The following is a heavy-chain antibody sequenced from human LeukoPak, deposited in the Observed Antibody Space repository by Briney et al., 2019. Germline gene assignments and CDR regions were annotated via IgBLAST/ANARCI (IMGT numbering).Heavy chain of an antibody. CDR1: GYRFTGHW. J-gene: IGHJ3*02. CDR3: ARYGKSGTYSHGFDI. D-gene: IGHD3-10*01. CDR2: IYPGDSDT. V-gene: IGHV5-51*01. Sequence: GASLQISCEAFGYRFTGHWIGWVRQMPGRGLEFMGTIYPGDSDTRYSPSFESRVSISVDKSINTAYLQWSGLKASDTAMYYCARYGKSGTYSHGFDIWGQGTMVIVSS.